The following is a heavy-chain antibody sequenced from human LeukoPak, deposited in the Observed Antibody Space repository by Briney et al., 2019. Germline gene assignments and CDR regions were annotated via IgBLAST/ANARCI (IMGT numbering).Heavy chain of an antibody. D-gene: IGHD3-22*01. CDR2: INPNSGGT. Sequence: ASVKVSCKTSGNTFTGYYMHWVRQAPGQGLEWMGWINPNSGGTNYAQRFQGRVTMTRDTSMSTAHMELSRLRSDDSAVYYCARYFYDSSGSSSDAFDIWGQGTMVTVSS. V-gene: IGHV1-2*02. CDR3: ARYFYDSSGSSSDAFDI. CDR1: GNTFTGYY. J-gene: IGHJ3*02.